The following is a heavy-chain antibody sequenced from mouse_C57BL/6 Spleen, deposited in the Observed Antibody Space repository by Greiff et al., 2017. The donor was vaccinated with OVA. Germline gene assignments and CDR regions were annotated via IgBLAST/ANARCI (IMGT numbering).Heavy chain of an antibody. D-gene: IGHD1-1*01. J-gene: IGHJ2*01. CDR1: GYTFTAYA. Sequence: QVQLQQSGAELVRPGASVTLSCKASGYTFTAYAMHWVKQTPVHGLEWIGAIDPETGGTAYNQKFKGKAILTADKSASTAYMELRSLTSEYSAVYYCTRWPITTVNYWGQGTTLTVSS. V-gene: IGHV1-15*01. CDR2: IDPETGGT. CDR3: TRWPITTVNY.